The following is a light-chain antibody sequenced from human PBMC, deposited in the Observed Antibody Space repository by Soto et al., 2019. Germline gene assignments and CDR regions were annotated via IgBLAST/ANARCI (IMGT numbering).Light chain of an antibody. CDR1: QGISSY. Sequence: IPLTQSPSSLSASVGDRVTITCRASQGISSYLAWFQQKPGKAPNLLIYAASTLQSGVPSRFSGSGSGTDFTLTISSLQPEDFATYYCQQLNSYPQTFGQGTKLEIK. V-gene: IGKV1-9*01. J-gene: IGKJ2*01. CDR2: AAS. CDR3: QQLNSYPQT.